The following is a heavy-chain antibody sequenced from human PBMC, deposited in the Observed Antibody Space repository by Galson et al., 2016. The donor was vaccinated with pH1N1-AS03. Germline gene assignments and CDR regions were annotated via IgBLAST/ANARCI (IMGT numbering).Heavy chain of an antibody. V-gene: IGHV4-31*11. CDR3: ASVSLAYCSSTSCFRFDP. J-gene: IGHJ5*02. CDR2: IYDSGNT. CDR1: GGSISSTDYF. D-gene: IGHD2-2*01. Sequence: TLSLTCAVSGGSISSTDYFWNWIRQPPGKGLGWIGLIYDSGNTFYNPSLKSRVSISVDTSKNQFSLKLNSVTAADTAVYYCASVSLAYCSSTSCFRFDPWGQGTLVTVSS.